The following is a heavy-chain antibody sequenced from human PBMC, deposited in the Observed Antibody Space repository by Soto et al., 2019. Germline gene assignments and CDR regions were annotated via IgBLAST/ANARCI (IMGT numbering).Heavy chain of an antibody. D-gene: IGHD2-15*01. CDR3: AREDCSGGSCQPNWFDP. CDR1: GGTFSSYA. CDR2: IIPIFGTA. Sequence: VASVKVSCKASGGTFSSYAISWVRQAPGQGLEWMGGIIPIFGTANYAQKFQGRVTITADESTSTAYMELSSLRSEDTAVYYCAREDCSGGSCQPNWFDPWGQGTLVTVSS. J-gene: IGHJ5*02. V-gene: IGHV1-69*13.